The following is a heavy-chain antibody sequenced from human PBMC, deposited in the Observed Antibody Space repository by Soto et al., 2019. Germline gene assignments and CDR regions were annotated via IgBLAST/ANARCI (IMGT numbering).Heavy chain of an antibody. D-gene: IGHD1-1*01. V-gene: IGHV3-33*01. CDR1: GFTFSRHD. Sequence: QVQLVESGGGVVQPGTSLRLSCAASGFTFSRHDMHWVRQAPGKGLQWVAVIWNDGRNKQYADSVKGRFTSSRDNAKNTRYLKMNSLRAEGTAVYYCAREVGYNWNDNRYDDFDMWGQGTMVTGSS. J-gene: IGHJ3*02. CDR2: IWNDGRNK. CDR3: AREVGYNWNDNRYDDFDM.